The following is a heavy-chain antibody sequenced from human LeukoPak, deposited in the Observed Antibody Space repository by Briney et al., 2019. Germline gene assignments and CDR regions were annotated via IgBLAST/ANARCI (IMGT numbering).Heavy chain of an antibody. CDR2: ISGSSSTI. Sequence: PGGSLRLSCAASGFTFSSYAMSWVRQAPGKGLEWVSAISGSSSTIYYADSVKGRFTISRDNAKNSLYLQMNSLRDEDTAVYYCARVVLGSSGYFIDYWGQGTLVTVSS. V-gene: IGHV3-48*02. CDR1: GFTFSSYA. J-gene: IGHJ4*02. D-gene: IGHD3-22*01. CDR3: ARVVLGSSGYFIDY.